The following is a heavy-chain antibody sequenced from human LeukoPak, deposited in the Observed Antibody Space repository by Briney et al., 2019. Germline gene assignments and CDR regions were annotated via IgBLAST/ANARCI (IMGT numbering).Heavy chain of an antibody. Sequence: ASVKVSCKASGYTFTGYYMHWVRQAPGQGLEWMGWINPNSGGTNYAQKFQGWATMTRDTSISTAYMELSRLRSDDTAVYYCARNGIRVVIPIGWFDPWGQGTLVTVSS. D-gene: IGHD3-22*01. CDR1: GYTFTGYY. J-gene: IGHJ5*02. V-gene: IGHV1-2*04. CDR2: INPNSGGT. CDR3: ARNGIRVVIPIGWFDP.